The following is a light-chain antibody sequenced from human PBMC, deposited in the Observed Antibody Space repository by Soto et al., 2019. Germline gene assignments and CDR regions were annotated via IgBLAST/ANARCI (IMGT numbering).Light chain of an antibody. CDR1: QSVSTSY. J-gene: IGKJ1*01. Sequence: EIVLTQSPGTLSLSPWERATLSCRASQSVSTSYVAWYQQKFGQAPRLLIYDASSRATGIPDRFSASGSGTDFTLTISRLEPEDSAVFYCQQYGKSPWTFGQGTKVDIK. CDR3: QQYGKSPWT. CDR2: DAS. V-gene: IGKV3-20*01.